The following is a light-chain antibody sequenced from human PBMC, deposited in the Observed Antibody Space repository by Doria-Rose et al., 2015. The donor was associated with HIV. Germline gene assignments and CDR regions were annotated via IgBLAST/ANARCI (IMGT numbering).Light chain of an antibody. CDR1: QSISNWY. J-gene: IGKJ2*01. V-gene: IGKV3-20*01. Sequence: EIVMTQSPGTLSLSPGERATLSCRASQSISNWYLALFQPEPGPAPRLLHLGASSRAPGIPDRFSGSGSGTDFTLTISRLEPEDSAVYYCQQYSRSPETFGQGTNLEIK. CDR2: GAS. CDR3: QQYSRSPET.